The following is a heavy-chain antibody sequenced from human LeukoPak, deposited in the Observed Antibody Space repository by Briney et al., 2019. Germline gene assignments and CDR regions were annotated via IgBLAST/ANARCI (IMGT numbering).Heavy chain of an antibody. CDR2: IYSRGTT. D-gene: IGHD2-21*01. V-gene: IGHV3-53*01. CDR1: GFTVSSNF. Sequence: GGSLRLSCAVSGFTVSSNFMNWVRQAPGKGLEWVSVIYSRGTTYYADSVKGRFTISRDSSKNTVYLQMNSLRAEDTAVYYCAREHTYGMDVWGQGTTVTVSS. CDR3: AREHTYGMDV. J-gene: IGHJ6*02.